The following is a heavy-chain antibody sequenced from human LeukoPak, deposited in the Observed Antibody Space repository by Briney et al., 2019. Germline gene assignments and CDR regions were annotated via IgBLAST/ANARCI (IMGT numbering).Heavy chain of an antibody. CDR1: GFTFSSYG. J-gene: IGHJ4*02. V-gene: IGHV3-21*01. Sequence: GGSLRPSCAASGFTFSSYGMNWVRQAPGKGLEWVSSISSSSGFIFYADSVKGRFTISRDNAKNSLYLQMNSLRAEDTAVYYCARSGGSGWYSDYWGQGTLVTVSS. CDR3: ARSGGSGWYSDY. D-gene: IGHD6-19*01. CDR2: ISSSSGFI.